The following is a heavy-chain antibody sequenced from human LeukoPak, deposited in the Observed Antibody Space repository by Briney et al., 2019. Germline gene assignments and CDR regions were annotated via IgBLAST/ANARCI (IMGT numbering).Heavy chain of an antibody. CDR2: ISNDGSIK. D-gene: IGHD3-22*01. Sequence: PGGSLRLSCAASGLTFSNFAMPWVRQAPGKGLDWVAVISNDGSIKDYAQSVKGRFTISRDNSKNTLFLQMNSLRAEDTAVYYCARATNTAYSYDSGGSSYWGQGTLVTVSS. J-gene: IGHJ4*02. CDR1: GLTFSNFA. CDR3: ARATNTAYSYDSGGSSY. V-gene: IGHV3-30-3*01.